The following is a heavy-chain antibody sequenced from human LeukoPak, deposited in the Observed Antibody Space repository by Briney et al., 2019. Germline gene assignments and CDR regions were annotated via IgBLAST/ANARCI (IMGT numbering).Heavy chain of an antibody. CDR3: AGYCTNGVCYVLSGGWFDP. V-gene: IGHV4-59*01. CDR1: GGSISSYY. D-gene: IGHD2-8*01. J-gene: IGHJ5*02. CDR2: IYYSGST. Sequence: TAETLSLTCTVSGGSISSYYWSWIRQPPGKGLEWIGYIYYSGSTNYNPSLKSRVTISVDTSKNQFSLKLSSVTAADTAVYYCAGYCTNGVCYVLSGGWFDPWGQGTLVTVSS.